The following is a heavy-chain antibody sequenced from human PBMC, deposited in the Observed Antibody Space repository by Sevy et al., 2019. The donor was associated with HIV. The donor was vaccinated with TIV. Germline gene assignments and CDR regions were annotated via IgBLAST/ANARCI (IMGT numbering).Heavy chain of an antibody. CDR2: INHSGRT. V-gene: IGHV4-34*01. D-gene: IGHD6-13*01. J-gene: IGHJ4*02. Sequence: SETLSLTCAVYGGSFSGYYWSWIRQPPGKGLEWIGEINHSGRTNYNPSLKSRVTISVDTSKNQFSLKLSSVTAADTAVYYCARGKAAAGTGYWGQGTLVTVSS. CDR3: ARGKAAAGTGY. CDR1: GGSFSGYY.